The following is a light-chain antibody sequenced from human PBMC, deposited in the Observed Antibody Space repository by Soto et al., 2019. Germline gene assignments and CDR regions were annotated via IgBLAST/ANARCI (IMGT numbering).Light chain of an antibody. J-gene: IGKJ1*01. Sequence: DIQMTQSPSTLSASVGDRVTITCRASQSITNRLAWYQQKPGEAPKVLIYDASNLEYGVPSRFSGSGFGTEFILTISSLQPDDFATYWCQHYGGMWTFGQGTKGDIK. CDR1: QSITNR. CDR2: DAS. V-gene: IGKV1-5*01. CDR3: QHYGGMWT.